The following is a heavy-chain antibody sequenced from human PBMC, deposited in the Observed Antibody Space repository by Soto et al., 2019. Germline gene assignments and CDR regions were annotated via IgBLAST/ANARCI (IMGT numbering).Heavy chain of an antibody. Sequence: EVQLVESGGGLIQPGGSLRLSCAASGFTVSSNYMSWVRQAPGKGLEWVSVIYSGGSTYYADSVKGRFTISRDNSKNTLYLQMNSVRAEDTAVYYCARDDYYDSSGYYYDGGVYYYGMDVWGQGTTVTVSS. D-gene: IGHD3-22*01. CDR3: ARDDYYDSSGYYYDGGVYYYGMDV. J-gene: IGHJ6*02. CDR1: GFTVSSNY. CDR2: IYSGGST. V-gene: IGHV3-53*01.